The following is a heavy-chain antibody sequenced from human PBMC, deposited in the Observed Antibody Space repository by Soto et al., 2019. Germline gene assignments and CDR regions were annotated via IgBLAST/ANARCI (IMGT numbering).Heavy chain of an antibody. CDR2: IYWDDDK. CDR3: AHRVADPLGFDP. V-gene: IGHV2-5*02. Sequence: SGPTLVNPTQTLTLTCTFSGFSLSTSGVGVGWIRQPPGKALEWLALIYWDDDKRYSPSLKSRLTITKDTSKNQVVLTMTNMDPVDKATYYGAHRVADPLGFDPWGQGTLVTVSS. CDR1: GFSLSTSGVG. J-gene: IGHJ5*02.